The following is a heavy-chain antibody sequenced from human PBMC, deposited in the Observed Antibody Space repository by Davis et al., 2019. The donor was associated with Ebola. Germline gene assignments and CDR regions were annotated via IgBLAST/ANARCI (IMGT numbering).Heavy chain of an antibody. D-gene: IGHD2/OR15-2a*01. V-gene: IGHV3-53*01. Sequence: GESLKISCGASGFTVSSNYMMWVRQAPGKGLEWVSTFGTGGDTYYADSVKGRFAISRDNSRGTLYLQMNSLRVEDSAIYYCVKDSSNIWFDIWGQGTLVTVSS. CDR1: GFTVSSNY. J-gene: IGHJ3*02. CDR2: FGTGGDT. CDR3: VKDSSNIWFDI.